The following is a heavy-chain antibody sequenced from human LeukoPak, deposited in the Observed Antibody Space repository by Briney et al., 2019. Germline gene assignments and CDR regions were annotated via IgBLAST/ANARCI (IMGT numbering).Heavy chain of an antibody. CDR3: ARDRVTTVTTREAFDT. Sequence: SVRVSCKASGYIFRNYGFSWVRQAPGQGLEWMGGIIPIFGTANYAQKFQGRVTITADKSTSTAYMELSSLRSEDTAVYYCARDRVTTVTTREAFDTWGQGTMVTVSS. CDR1: GYIFRNYG. J-gene: IGHJ3*02. CDR2: IIPIFGTA. D-gene: IGHD4-17*01. V-gene: IGHV1-69*06.